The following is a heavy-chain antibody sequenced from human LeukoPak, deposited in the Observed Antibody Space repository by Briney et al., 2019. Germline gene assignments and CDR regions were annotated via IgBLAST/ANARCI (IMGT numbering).Heavy chain of an antibody. D-gene: IGHD2-2*01. V-gene: IGHV3-74*01. J-gene: IGHJ4*02. CDR2: INGDGSWT. Sequence: GGSLRLSCAASGNYWMHWVRQAPGKGLVWVSHINGDGSWTTYADSVKGRFTISKDNAKNTVYLQMNSLRAEDTAVYYCVSFYETYWGRGTLVTVSS. CDR1: GNYW. CDR3: VSFYETY.